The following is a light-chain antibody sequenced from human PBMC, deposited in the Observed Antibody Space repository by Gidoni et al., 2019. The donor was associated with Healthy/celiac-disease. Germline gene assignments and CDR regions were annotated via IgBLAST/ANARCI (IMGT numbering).Light chain of an antibody. CDR1: QSISSY. Sequence: IQITQSPSSLSASVGDRVTITCRASQSISSYLNWYQQKPGKAPKLLIYAASSLQSGVPSRFSGSGSGTDVTLTISSLQPEDFATYYGQQSYSTPRTFGQGTKVEIK. CDR2: AAS. CDR3: QQSYSTPRT. J-gene: IGKJ1*01. V-gene: IGKV1-39*01.